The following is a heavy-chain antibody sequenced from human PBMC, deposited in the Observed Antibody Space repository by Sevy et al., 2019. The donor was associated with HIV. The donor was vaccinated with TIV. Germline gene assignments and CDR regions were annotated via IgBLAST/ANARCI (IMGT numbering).Heavy chain of an antibody. V-gene: IGHV3-15*01. CDR1: GFTFSNAW. D-gene: IGHD1-1*01. Sequence: GGSLRLSCAASGFTFSNAWMSWVRQAPGKGLEWVGRIKSKTDGGTTDYAAPVKGRLTISRDDSKNTLYLQMNSLKTEDTAVYYCTTDRFRKRLRAFDIWGQGTMVTVSS. J-gene: IGHJ3*02. CDR2: IKSKTDGGTT. CDR3: TTDRFRKRLRAFDI.